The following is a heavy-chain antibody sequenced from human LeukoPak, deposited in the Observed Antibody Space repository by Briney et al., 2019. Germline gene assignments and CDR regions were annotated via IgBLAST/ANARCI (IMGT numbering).Heavy chain of an antibody. CDR3: AREILGYCSSTSCYRGYYFDY. Sequence: GGSLRLSCAASGFTFSSYSMNWVRQAPGKGLEWVSYISSSSSTTYYADSVKGRFTISRDNAKNSLYLQMNSLRAEDTAVYYCAREILGYCSSTSCYRGYYFDYWGLGTLVTVSS. V-gene: IGHV3-48*01. CDR1: GFTFSSYS. D-gene: IGHD2-2*02. CDR2: ISSSSSTT. J-gene: IGHJ4*02.